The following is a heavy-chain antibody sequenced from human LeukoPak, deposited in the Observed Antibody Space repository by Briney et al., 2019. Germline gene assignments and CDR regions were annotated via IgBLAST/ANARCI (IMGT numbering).Heavy chain of an antibody. J-gene: IGHJ3*02. CDR3: ARDRSITMIVVVHERAFDI. V-gene: IGHV4-38-2*02. D-gene: IGHD3-22*01. CDR2: IYHSGST. CDR1: GYSISSGYY. Sequence: SETLSLTCTVSGYSISSGYYWGWIRQPPGKGLEWIGSIYHSGSTYYNPSLKSRVTISVDTSKNQFSLKLSSVTAADTAVYYCARDRSITMIVVVHERAFDIWGQGTMVTVSS.